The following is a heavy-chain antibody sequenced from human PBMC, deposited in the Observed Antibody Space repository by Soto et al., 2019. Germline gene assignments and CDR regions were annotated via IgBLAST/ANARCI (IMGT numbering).Heavy chain of an antibody. CDR1: GYTFTRYG. J-gene: IGHJ6*02. Sequence: QVQLVQSGAEVKKPGASVKVSCRASGYTFTRYGISWVRQAPGQGLEWMGWISAYNGNTNYAQKLQGRVTMTTDTSTSTAYMELRSLSSDGTDVYYWARGDIVLVPAAKYYYYYGMDVWGQGTTVTVSS. CDR2: ISAYNGNT. D-gene: IGHD2-2*01. CDR3: ARGDIVLVPAAKYYYYYGMDV. V-gene: IGHV1-18*01.